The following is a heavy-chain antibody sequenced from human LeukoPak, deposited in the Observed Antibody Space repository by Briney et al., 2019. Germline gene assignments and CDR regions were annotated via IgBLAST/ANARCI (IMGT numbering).Heavy chain of an antibody. J-gene: IGHJ3*02. V-gene: IGHV3-30*18. CDR1: GFAFSSYG. Sequence: PGGSLRLSCAASGFAFSSYGMHWVRQAPGKGLEWVAVISYDGSNKYYADSVKGRFTISRDNSKNTPCLQMNSLRAEDTAVYYCAKGAEWLRFEDHAFDIWGQGTMVTVSS. D-gene: IGHD5-12*01. CDR2: ISYDGSNK. CDR3: AKGAEWLRFEDHAFDI.